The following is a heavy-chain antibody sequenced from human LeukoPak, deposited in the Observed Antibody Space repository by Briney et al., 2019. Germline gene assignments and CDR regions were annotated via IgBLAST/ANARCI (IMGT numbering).Heavy chain of an antibody. CDR2: ISWNSGSI. Sequence: PGGSLRLSCAASGSTFSSYAMSWVRQAPGKGLEWVSGISWNSGSIAYADSVKGRFTISRDNAKNSLYLQMNSLRAEDTAVYYCARDLSGVTGYTYGRGIDYWGQGTLVTVSS. J-gene: IGHJ4*02. V-gene: IGHV3-20*04. D-gene: IGHD5-18*01. CDR1: GSTFSSYA. CDR3: ARDLSGVTGYTYGRGIDY.